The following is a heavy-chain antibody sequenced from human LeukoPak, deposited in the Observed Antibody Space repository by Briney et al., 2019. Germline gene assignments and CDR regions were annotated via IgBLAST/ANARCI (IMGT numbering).Heavy chain of an antibody. D-gene: IGHD1-7*01. CDR1: GYTFTGYY. Sequence: ASVKVSCKASGYTFTGYYMHWARQAPGQGLEWMGWINPNSGGTNYAQKFQGRVTMTRDTSISTAYMELSRLRSDDTAVYYCAIADPGQWLELGYYYGMDVWGQGTTVTVSS. J-gene: IGHJ6*02. CDR3: AIADPGQWLELGYYYGMDV. CDR2: INPNSGGT. V-gene: IGHV1-2*02.